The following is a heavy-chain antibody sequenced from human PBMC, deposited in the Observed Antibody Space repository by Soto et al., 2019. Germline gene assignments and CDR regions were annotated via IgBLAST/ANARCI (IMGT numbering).Heavy chain of an antibody. CDR1: GGPSSNYA. J-gene: IGHJ6*02. CDR2: IIPMFGTA. CDR3: ARVPHCSDSSCYYYYGMDV. D-gene: IGHD2-2*01. V-gene: IGHV1-69*13. Sequence: AASVKVSCKASGGPSSNYAISWVRQAPGQGLEWMGGIIPMFGTANYAEKFQGRGTITADESTSTAYMELRRLISEDTAVYYCARVPHCSDSSCYYYYGMDVWGQGTTVTVSS.